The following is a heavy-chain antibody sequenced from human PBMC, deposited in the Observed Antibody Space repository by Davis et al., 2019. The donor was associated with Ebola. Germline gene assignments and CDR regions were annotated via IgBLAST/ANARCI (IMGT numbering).Heavy chain of an antibody. CDR2: IYHSGST. V-gene: IGHV4-39*07. CDR1: GGSISSSSYY. CDR3: ARDFGSDTRYPDWYFDL. J-gene: IGHJ2*01. D-gene: IGHD3-3*01. Sequence: PSETLSLTCTVSGGSISSSSYYWGWIRQPPGKGLEWIGSIYHSGSTYYNPSLKSRVTISVDTSKNQFSLKLSSVTAADTAVYYCARDFGSDTRYPDWYFDLWGRGTLVTVSS.